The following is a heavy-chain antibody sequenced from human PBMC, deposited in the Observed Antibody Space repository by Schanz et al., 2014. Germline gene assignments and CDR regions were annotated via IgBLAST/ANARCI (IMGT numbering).Heavy chain of an antibody. CDR2: IWYDGSNE. J-gene: IGHJ4*02. D-gene: IGHD6-13*01. V-gene: IGHV3-33*06. CDR1: GFTFSNHG. CDR3: AKDLAAVGVFDY. Sequence: QVQLVESGGGVVQPGRSLRLSCAASGFTFSNHGMHWVRQSPGKGLEWVALIWYDGSNEYYADSVKGRFSISRDNSKNTLYLHMNNLRAEDTAIYYCAKDLAAVGVFDYWGQGSLXTVSP.